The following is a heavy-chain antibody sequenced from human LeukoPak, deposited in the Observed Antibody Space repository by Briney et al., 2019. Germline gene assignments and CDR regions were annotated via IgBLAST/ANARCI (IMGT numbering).Heavy chain of an antibody. V-gene: IGHV1-46*01. D-gene: IGHD3-22*01. Sequence: ASVKVSCKASGYTFTSYYMHWVRQAPGQGLEWMGIINPSGGSTSYAQKFQGRVTMTRDTSTSTVYMGLSSLRSEDTAVYYCARDSSGKLRMVDAFDIWGQGTMVTVSS. CDR3: ARDSSGKLRMVDAFDI. CDR2: INPSGGST. CDR1: GYTFTSYY. J-gene: IGHJ3*02.